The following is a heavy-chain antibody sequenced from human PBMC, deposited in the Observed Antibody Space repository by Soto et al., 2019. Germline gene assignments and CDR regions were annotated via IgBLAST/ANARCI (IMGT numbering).Heavy chain of an antibody. D-gene: IGHD2-8*01. CDR2: ISYDGSNK. Sequence: GGSLRLSCAASVFTFSSYAMHCVRQAPGKGLEWVAVISYDGSNKYYADSVKGRFTISRDNSKNTLYLQMNSLRAEDTAVYYCARGPLMVYVNWFDPWGQGTLVTVSS. J-gene: IGHJ5*02. CDR1: VFTFSSYA. V-gene: IGHV3-30-3*01. CDR3: ARGPLMVYVNWFDP.